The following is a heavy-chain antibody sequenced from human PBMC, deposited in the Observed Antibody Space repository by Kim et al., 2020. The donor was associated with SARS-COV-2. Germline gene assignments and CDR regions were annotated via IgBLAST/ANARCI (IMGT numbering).Heavy chain of an antibody. CDR3: ARDSYGMDV. V-gene: IGHV3-30*01. CDR2: SNK. Sequence: SNKYDEDPVKGRFTISRDNSKNTLYLQMNSLRAEDTAVYYCARDSYGMDVWGPGTTVTVSS. J-gene: IGHJ6*02.